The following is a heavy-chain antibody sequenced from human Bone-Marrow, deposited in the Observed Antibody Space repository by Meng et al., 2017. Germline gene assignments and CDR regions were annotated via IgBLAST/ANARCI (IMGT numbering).Heavy chain of an antibody. Sequence: EGELVEAGGGVCKAGGSLRLSCASSGFILSSYTMIWVRQAPGKGLEWVSSISSSSTYIYYAESVKGRFTISRDNTKNSLYLQLNSLRAEDTAIYYCVSENYGDYFDYWGQGALVTVSS. D-gene: IGHD4-17*01. J-gene: IGHJ4*02. CDR2: ISSSSTYI. CDR1: GFILSSYT. CDR3: VSENYGDYFDY. V-gene: IGHV3-21*01.